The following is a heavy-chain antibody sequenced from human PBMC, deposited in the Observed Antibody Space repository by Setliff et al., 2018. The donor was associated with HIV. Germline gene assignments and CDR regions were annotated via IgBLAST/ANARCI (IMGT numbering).Heavy chain of an antibody. D-gene: IGHD3-10*01. CDR3: ARVRLYNAALDY. Sequence: LRLSCAASGFTFNTYAMSWVRQAPGKGLEWVSVISGSGGSTFYADSVKGRFTLSRDTSKNTLSLQMNTLRPEDTAVYYCARVRLYNAALDYWGQGTLVTVSS. V-gene: IGHV3-23*01. CDR2: ISGSGGST. CDR1: GFTFNTYA. J-gene: IGHJ4*02.